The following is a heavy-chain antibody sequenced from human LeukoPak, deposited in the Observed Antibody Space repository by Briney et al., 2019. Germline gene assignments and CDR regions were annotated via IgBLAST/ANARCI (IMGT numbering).Heavy chain of an antibody. CDR2: IAPAHDS. J-gene: IGHJ5*01. CDR1: GFTFSPYD. CDR3: ARGGYRSSSTGIDS. Sequence: GGSLRLSCEASGFTFSPYDMHWVRQAAGQPLEWVSGIAPAHDSYYADSVKGRFTISREDAKNSSYLQMNNLTPGDTAVYYCARGGYRSSSTGIDSWGQGTLVIVST. D-gene: IGHD6-13*01. V-gene: IGHV3-13*01.